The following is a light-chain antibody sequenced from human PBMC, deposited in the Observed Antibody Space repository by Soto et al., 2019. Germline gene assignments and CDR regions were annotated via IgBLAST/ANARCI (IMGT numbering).Light chain of an antibody. CDR2: DVS. J-gene: IGKJ1*01. CDR3: QQRYISPRT. Sequence: DIQMTQSPSSLSASVGDRVTITCRASQSISTYLNWYQQKSGNAPKLLIYDVSTLQTGVPSRFSGSGSGTDFHLPIRSLQPEDFATYYCQQRYISPRTFGQGTKVEIK. V-gene: IGKV1-39*01. CDR1: QSISTY.